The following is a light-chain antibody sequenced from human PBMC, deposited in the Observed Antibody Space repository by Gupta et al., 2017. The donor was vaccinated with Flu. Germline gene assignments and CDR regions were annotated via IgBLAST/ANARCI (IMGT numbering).Light chain of an antibody. CDR2: AKN. J-gene: IGLJ2*01. V-gene: IGLV3-19*01. Sequence: SSELTQDPAVSVALGQTVRITCQGDSLRNSDASWYQQKPVQAPVLVIDAKNIRPSGIPDRFSGSSSGNTVSLTITGAQAEDEADYYCNSRDSTDNHQAVFGGGTKLTVL. CDR1: SLRNSD. CDR3: NSRDSTDNHQAV.